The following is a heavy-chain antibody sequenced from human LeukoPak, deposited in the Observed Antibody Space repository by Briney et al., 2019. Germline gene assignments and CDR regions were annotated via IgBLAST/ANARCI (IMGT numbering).Heavy chain of an antibody. CDR3: AKDISGGDCPDY. CDR2: ISSSGSTI. V-gene: IGHV3-11*04. D-gene: IGHD2-21*02. CDR1: GFTFSDYY. J-gene: IGHJ4*02. Sequence: GGSLRLSCAASGFTFSDYYMSWIRQAPGKGLEWLSYISSSGSTIYYADSVKGRFTISRDNSKNTVFLQMNSLSTEDTAVYYCAKDISGGDCPDYWGQGTLVTVSS.